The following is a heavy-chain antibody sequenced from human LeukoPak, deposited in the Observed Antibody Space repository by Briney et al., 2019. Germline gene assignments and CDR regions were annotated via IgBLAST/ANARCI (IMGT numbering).Heavy chain of an antibody. V-gene: IGHV1-2*02. D-gene: IGHD1-14*01. Sequence: ASVKVSCKASGYTFTDYYIHWVRQAPGQGLEWMGWINPNSGDTNYTQKFQGRVTITRDTSISTAYLELNRLTSDDTAVYYCARVLARYGNLDYWGQGILVTVSS. J-gene: IGHJ4*02. CDR3: ARVLARYGNLDY. CDR2: INPNSGDT. CDR1: GYTFTDYY.